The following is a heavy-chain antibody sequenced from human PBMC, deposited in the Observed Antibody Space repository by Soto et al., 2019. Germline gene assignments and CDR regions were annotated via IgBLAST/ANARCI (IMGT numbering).Heavy chain of an antibody. CDR1: GGSISSGDYY. CDR2: IYYSGST. Sequence: PSETLSLTCTVSGGSISSGDYYWSWIRQPPGKGLEWIGYIYYSGSTYYNPSLKSRVTISVDTSKNQFSLKLSSVTAADTAVYYCARLYGGLLGDYDYWGQGTLVTVSS. CDR3: ARLYGGLLGDYDY. V-gene: IGHV4-30-4*01. D-gene: IGHD4-17*01. J-gene: IGHJ4*02.